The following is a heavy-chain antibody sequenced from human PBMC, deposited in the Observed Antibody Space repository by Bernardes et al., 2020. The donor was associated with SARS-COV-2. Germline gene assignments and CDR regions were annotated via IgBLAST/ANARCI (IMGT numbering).Heavy chain of an antibody. Sequence: GGSLRLSCAASGFTFSTYWMHCVRQAPGKGLGWVSRLNEYGSITTYADSVKGRFTISRDNAKNTLYLQMNSLRAEDTAVYYCVRDLAGAWGSWGQGTLVTVSS. J-gene: IGHJ4*02. CDR3: VRDLAGAWGS. V-gene: IGHV3-74*01. CDR1: GFTFSTYW. CDR2: LNEYGSIT. D-gene: IGHD3-16*01.